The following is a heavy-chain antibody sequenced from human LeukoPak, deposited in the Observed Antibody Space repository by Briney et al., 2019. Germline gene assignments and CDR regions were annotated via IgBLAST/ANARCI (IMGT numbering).Heavy chain of an antibody. Sequence: SETLSLTCTVSGGSISSGGYYWSWIRQPPGKGLEWIGYIYHSGSTYYNPALKSRVTISVERSKNQFSLKLSSVTAADPAVYYCARLIPLYCSSTSCYYTWFDPWGQGTLVTVSS. CDR2: IYHSGST. CDR3: ARLIPLYCSSTSCYYTWFDP. J-gene: IGHJ5*02. V-gene: IGHV4-30-2*01. CDR1: GGSISSGGYY. D-gene: IGHD2-2*01.